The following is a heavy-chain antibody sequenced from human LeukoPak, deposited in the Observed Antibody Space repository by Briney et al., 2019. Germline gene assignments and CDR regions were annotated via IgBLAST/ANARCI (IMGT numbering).Heavy chain of an antibody. D-gene: IGHD2-15*01. CDR3: ARDVKYCNGGSCYSPFDY. CDR1: GFTFNTYR. J-gene: IGHJ4*02. Sequence: GGSLRLSCAASGFTFNTYRMNWVRQAPGMGLEWVSSISTSTNYIYYADSVKGRFTISRDNPNNSLYLQMNSLRAEDTAVYYCARDVKYCNGGSCYSPFDYWGQGTLVTVSS. CDR2: ISTSTNYI. V-gene: IGHV3-21*01.